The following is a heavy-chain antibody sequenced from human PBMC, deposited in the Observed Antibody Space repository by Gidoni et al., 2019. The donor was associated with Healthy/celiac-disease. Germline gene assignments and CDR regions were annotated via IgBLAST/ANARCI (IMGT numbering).Heavy chain of an antibody. CDR1: GDSVSSNSAA. CDR3: ARDVGIAAAETYYYYYMDV. J-gene: IGHJ6*03. V-gene: IGHV6-1*01. D-gene: IGHD6-13*01. Sequence: QVQLQQSGPGLVKPSQTLSLTCAISGDSVSSNSAAWTWIRQSPSRGLEWLGRTYYRSKWYNDYAVSVKSRITINPDTSKNQFSLQLNSVTPEDTAVYYCARDVGIAAAETYYYYYMDVWGKGTTVTVSS. CDR2: TYYRSKWYN.